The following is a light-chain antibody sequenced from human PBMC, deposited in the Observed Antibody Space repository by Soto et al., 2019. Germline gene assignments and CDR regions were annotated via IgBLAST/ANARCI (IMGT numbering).Light chain of an antibody. Sequence: DIQMTQSPSSLSASVGDRVTITCRASQYISSYLYWFQQKPGKAPKLLIYAASSLQSGVPSRFSGGGSGRDFTLTISSLQPEDLGTYYCQQSYETPWTFGQGTKVEI. CDR1: QYISSY. J-gene: IGKJ1*01. CDR3: QQSYETPWT. CDR2: AAS. V-gene: IGKV1-39*01.